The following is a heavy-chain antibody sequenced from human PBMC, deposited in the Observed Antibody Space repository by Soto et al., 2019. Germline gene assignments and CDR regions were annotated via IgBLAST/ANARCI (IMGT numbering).Heavy chain of an antibody. D-gene: IGHD6-19*01. CDR1: GGSIGSSSYY. V-gene: IGHV4-39*01. Sequence: SETLSLTCTVSGGSIGSSSYYWGWIRQPPGKGLEWIASVYYSGSTYYNPSLKSRVTISVDMSKNQFSLKLNSVTAADTAVYYCASLISGWYFFDYWGQGTLVTVSS. CDR2: VYYSGST. CDR3: ASLISGWYFFDY. J-gene: IGHJ4*02.